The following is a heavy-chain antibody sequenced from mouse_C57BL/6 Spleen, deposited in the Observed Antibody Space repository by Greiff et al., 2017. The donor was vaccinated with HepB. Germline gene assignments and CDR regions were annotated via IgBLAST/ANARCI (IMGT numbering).Heavy chain of an antibody. Sequence: VQLQQPGAELVKPGASVKLSCKASGYTFTSYWMHWVKQRPGQGLEWIGMIHPNSGSTNYNEKFKSKATLTVDKSSSTAYMQLSSLTSEDSAVYYCAREEDGYYGDAMDYWGQGTSVTVSS. D-gene: IGHD2-3*01. CDR3: AREEDGYYGDAMDY. V-gene: IGHV1-64*01. CDR2: IHPNSGST. CDR1: GYTFTSYW. J-gene: IGHJ4*01.